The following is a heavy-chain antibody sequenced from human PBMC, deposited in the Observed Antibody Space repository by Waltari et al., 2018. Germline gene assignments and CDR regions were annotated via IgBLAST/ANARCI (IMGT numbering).Heavy chain of an antibody. CDR3: ARVLVLTFVTGEGLDV. D-gene: IGHD3-22*01. V-gene: IGHV3-66*02. Sequence: QMEETGGGLAQPGGSLQVAGKVSGFSVRGNYVTWVRQAPGKGLEWRGVMHNDGSTYYADSVEGRFIISRDTSKNIVYLQMNSLTIDDTAVYFCARVLVLTFVTGEGLDVWGRGTVVAVSS. J-gene: IGHJ3*01. CDR1: GFSVRGNY. CDR2: MHNDGST.